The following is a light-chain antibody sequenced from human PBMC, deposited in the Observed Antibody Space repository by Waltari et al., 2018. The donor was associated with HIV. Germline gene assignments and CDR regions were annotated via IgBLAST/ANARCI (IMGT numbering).Light chain of an antibody. CDR1: HSLSNNY. Sequence: EIVLTQSPATLSLSPGERATLSCRASHSLSNNYLAWYQQKPGQAPRLLIYDASSRATGIPDRFSGSGSGTDCTLTISRLEPEDFAVYYCQQYVTSPITFGQGTRLDIK. J-gene: IGKJ5*01. CDR2: DAS. V-gene: IGKV3-20*01. CDR3: QQYVTSPIT.